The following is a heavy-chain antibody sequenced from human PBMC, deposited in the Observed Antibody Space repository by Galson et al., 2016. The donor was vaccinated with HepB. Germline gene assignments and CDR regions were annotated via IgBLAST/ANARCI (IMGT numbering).Heavy chain of an antibody. CDR1: GLTFSNYA. D-gene: IGHD6-13*01. J-gene: IGHJ5*02. CDR3: AKGGGSTWYISPHFVDP. CDR2: ISGDTTTT. Sequence: SLRLSCAASGLTFSNYATTWVRQAPGKGLEWVSRISGDTTTTYYAVSGKGRFTISRDNSKNTFYLQMNSLRAEDTASYYCAKGGGSTWYISPHFVDPWGQGTLVTVSS. V-gene: IGHV3-23*01.